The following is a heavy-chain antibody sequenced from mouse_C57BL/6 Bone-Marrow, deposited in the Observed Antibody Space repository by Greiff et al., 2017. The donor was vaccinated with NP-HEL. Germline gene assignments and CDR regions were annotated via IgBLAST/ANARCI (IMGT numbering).Heavy chain of an antibody. J-gene: IGHJ2*01. V-gene: IGHV5-17*01. Sequence: EVQGVESGGGLVKPGGSLKLSCAASGFTFSDYGMHWFRQAPEKGLEWVAYISSGSSTIYYADTVKGRFTISRDNAKNTLFLQMTSLRSEDTAMYYCARGDYDTSYFDYWGQGTTLTVSS. D-gene: IGHD2-4*01. CDR2: ISSGSSTI. CDR1: GFTFSDYG. CDR3: ARGDYDTSYFDY.